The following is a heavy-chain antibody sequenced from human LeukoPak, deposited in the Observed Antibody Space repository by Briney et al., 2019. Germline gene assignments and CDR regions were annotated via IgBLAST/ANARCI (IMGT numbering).Heavy chain of an antibody. CDR1: GLPFINFA. CDR3: ARSSRDGYNLIDYMDV. CDR2: IKQDGSEK. Sequence: PGRSLNLSCAASGLPFINFAVHWVRQAPGKGLEWVANIKQDGSEKNYVGSVKGRFTIARDNAKNSLYLQMNSLRAEDTAVYYCARSSRDGYNLIDYMDVCGKGTTVTVSS. V-gene: IGHV3-7*01. D-gene: IGHD5-24*01. J-gene: IGHJ6*03.